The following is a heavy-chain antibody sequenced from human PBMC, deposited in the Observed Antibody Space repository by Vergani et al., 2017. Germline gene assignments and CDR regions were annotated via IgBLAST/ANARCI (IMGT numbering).Heavy chain of an antibody. CDR2: INPNSGGT. V-gene: IGHV1-2*02. CDR1: GYTFTGYY. CDR3: ARDLVVGATYYYYGMYV. Sequence: QVQLVQSGAEVKKPGASVKVSCKASGYTFTGYYMHWVRQAPGQGLEWMGWINPNSGGTNYAQKFQGRVNMTRDTSISTAYMELSRLRSDETAVYYCARDLVVGATYYYYGMYVWGQGTTVTVSS. J-gene: IGHJ6*02. D-gene: IGHD1-26*01.